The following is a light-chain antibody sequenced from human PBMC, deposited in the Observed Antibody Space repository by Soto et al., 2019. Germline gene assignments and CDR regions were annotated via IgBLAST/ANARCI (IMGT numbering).Light chain of an antibody. CDR2: EVS. J-gene: IGLJ3*02. Sequence: QSALTQPASVSGSPGQWITISCTGTSTDVGGYNYVSWYQQHPGKAPKLMIYEVSNRPSGVSNRFSGSKSGNTASLTISGLQAEDDDDYYCSEYTSSSTRVFGGGTKLTVL. CDR1: STDVGGYNY. CDR3: SEYTSSSTRV. V-gene: IGLV2-14*01.